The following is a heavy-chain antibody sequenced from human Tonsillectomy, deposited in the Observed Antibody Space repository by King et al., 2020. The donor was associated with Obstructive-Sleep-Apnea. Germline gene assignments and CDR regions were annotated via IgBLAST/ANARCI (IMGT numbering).Heavy chain of an antibody. CDR1: GYTFTSYG. Sequence: QLVQSGAEVKKPGASVKVSCKASGYTFTSYGISWVRQAPGQGLEWMGWISAYNGNTNYAQKLQGRVTMTTDTSTSTAYMELRSLRSDDTAVYYCATDVLACCGGECQEAALALDYWGQGTLVTVSS. CDR2: ISAYNGNT. CDR3: ATDVLACCGGECQEAALALDY. J-gene: IGHJ4*02. D-gene: IGHD2-21*01. V-gene: IGHV1-18*04.